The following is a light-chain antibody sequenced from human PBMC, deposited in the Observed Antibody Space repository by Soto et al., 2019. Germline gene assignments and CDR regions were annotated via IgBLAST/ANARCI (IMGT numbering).Light chain of an antibody. Sequence: DIPMTQSPSSVSASVGDSVTITCRASQDISRWLAWYQQKPGKAPKLLIYAASILQSGVPSRFSGSGSGTDFTLTISSLQPEDFATYYCQQADSFTTFGPGTKVDIK. V-gene: IGKV1-12*01. J-gene: IGKJ3*01. CDR2: AAS. CDR3: QQADSFTT. CDR1: QDISRW.